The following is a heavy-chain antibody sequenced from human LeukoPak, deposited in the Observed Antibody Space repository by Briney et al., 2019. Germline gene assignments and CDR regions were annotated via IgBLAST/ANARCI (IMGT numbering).Heavy chain of an antibody. CDR3: ARFKVGSNTTQKNAFDI. D-gene: IGHD1-26*01. CDR2: ISFDATKE. Sequence: RGSLRLSCAASGFTFSNYAMHWVRQAPGKGLEWVAVISFDATKEYFAKSVKGRFTISRDNSKSTLFLQMDSLRVEDTALYFCARFKVGSNTTQKNAFDIWGRGTVVTVSS. V-gene: IGHV3-30*01. CDR1: GFTFSNYA. J-gene: IGHJ3*02.